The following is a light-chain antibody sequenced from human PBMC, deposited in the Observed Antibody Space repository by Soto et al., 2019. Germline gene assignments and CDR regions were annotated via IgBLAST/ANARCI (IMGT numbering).Light chain of an antibody. CDR2: EGS. V-gene: IGLV2-23*01. Sequence: QSALTQPASVSGSPGQSITISCTGTSNLVSWYQHHPGTAPKLIIYEGSERPSGISNRLSASKSGNTASLTISGLQAEDEADYYCSTYAGAVAFGGGTKLTVL. J-gene: IGLJ2*01. CDR1: SNL. CDR3: STYAGAVA.